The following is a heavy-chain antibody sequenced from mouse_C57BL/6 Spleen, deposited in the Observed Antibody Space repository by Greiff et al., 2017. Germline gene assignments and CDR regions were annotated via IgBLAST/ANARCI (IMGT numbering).Heavy chain of an antibody. CDR2: INSDGSST. J-gene: IGHJ1*03. V-gene: IGHV5-16*01. CDR1: GFTFSDYY. Sequence: EVQLMESEAGLVQPGSSMKLSCTASGFTFSDYYMAWVRQVPEKGLEWVAIINSDGSSTYYLDSLKSRFIISRDNAKNSLYLQLSSLKSEDAATDYCAREEGRKYFEVWGTGTTVTVSS. CDR3: AREEGRKYFEV.